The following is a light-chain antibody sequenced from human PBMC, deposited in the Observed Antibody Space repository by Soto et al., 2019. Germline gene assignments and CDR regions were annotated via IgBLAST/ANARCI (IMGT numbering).Light chain of an antibody. CDR2: DAS. J-gene: IGKJ1*01. CDR3: QQYHSYYPWT. CDR1: QSISSW. Sequence: DIPMTQSPSTLSASVGDRVTITCRASQSISSWVAWYQQKAGKAPKLLIYDASSLESGVPSRFSGSGSGTDFSLTISSLQPDDFATYYCQQYHSYYPWTFGQGTKVEIE. V-gene: IGKV1-5*01.